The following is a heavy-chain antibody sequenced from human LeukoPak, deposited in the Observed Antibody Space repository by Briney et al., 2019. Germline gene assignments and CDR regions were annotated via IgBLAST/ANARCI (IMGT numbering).Heavy chain of an antibody. CDR1: GYSISSGYY. D-gene: IGHD6-13*01. CDR2: LYHSGST. J-gene: IGHJ4*02. CDR3: ARSDPISATGTGNSLDY. V-gene: IGHV4-38-2*02. Sequence: SETLSLTCTVSGYSISSGYYWGWIRQPPGKGLEWIGSLYHSGSTYYNPSLKSRVTISVDTSKNQFSLKLSSVTAADTTVYYCARSDPISATGTGNSLDYWGQGTQVTVSS.